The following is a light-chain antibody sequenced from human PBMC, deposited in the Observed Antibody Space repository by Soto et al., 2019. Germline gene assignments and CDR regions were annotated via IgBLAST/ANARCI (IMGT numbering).Light chain of an antibody. V-gene: IGKV1-39*01. CDR1: QSISTY. J-gene: IGKJ1*01. CDR2: DAS. CDR3: QQIYSSPWT. Sequence: DIQMTQSPSSLSASVGDRVTITCRASQSISTYLNWYQQIPGKAPKLLIFDASTLQSGVPSRFSGSGSGTDFTLTISSLQPEDFATYYCQQIYSSPWTFGQGTKLDIK.